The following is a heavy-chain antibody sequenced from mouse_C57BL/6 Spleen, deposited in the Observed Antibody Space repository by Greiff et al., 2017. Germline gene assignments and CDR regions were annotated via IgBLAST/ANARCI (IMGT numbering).Heavy chain of an antibody. Sequence: QVQLQQPGAELVKPGASVKLSCKASGYTFTSYWMQWVKQRPGQGLEWIGEIDPSDSYTNYNQKFKGKATLTVDTSSSTAYMQLSSLTSEDSAVYYGERRLWLRRGYYYAMDYWGQGTSVTVSS. J-gene: IGHJ4*01. V-gene: IGHV1-50*01. CDR3: ERRLWLRRGYYYAMDY. CDR2: IDPSDSYT. D-gene: IGHD2-2*01. CDR1: GYTFTSYW.